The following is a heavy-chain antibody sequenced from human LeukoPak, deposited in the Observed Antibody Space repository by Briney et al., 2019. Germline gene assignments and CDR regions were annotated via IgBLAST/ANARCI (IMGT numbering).Heavy chain of an antibody. CDR3: ARDSPPEDIVLMAEGNYYYYYYGMDV. Sequence: KVSCKASGYTFTSYYMHWVRQAPGQGLEWMGIINPSGGSTSYAQKFQGRVTMTRDTSTSTVYMELSSLRSEDTAVYYCARDSPPEDIVLMAEGNYYYYYYGMDVWGQGTTVTVSS. CDR2: INPSGGST. CDR1: GYTFTSYY. V-gene: IGHV1-46*01. J-gene: IGHJ6*02. D-gene: IGHD2-8*01.